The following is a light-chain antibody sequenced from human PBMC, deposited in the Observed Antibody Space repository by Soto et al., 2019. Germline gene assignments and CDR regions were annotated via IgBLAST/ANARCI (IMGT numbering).Light chain of an antibody. V-gene: IGLV2-23*02. CDR2: EVT. CDR1: SSDVGTYNF. J-gene: IGLJ1*01. Sequence: QSVLTQPASVSGSPGQSITISCTATSSDVGTYNFVSLYQQHPGKATRLMIYEVTKRPSGVSNRFSGSSSGNTASLSIAGLQAEDEADYYCCSYTGRGTYVFGTGTKVTVL. CDR3: CSYTGRGTYV.